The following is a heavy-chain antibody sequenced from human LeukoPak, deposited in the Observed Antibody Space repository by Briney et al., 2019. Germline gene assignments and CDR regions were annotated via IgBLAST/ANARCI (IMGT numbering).Heavy chain of an antibody. J-gene: IGHJ4*02. CDR3: ARASILTGCYDY. CDR2: ITDNGGST. Sequence: GGSLRLSCAASGFTFSSYAMHWVRQAPGKGLEYVSAITDNGGSTFYANSVKGRFTISRDNSKNTLYLQMGSLSAEDMAVYYCARASILTGCYDYWGQGTLVTVSS. V-gene: IGHV3-64*01. D-gene: IGHD3-9*01. CDR1: GFTFSSYA.